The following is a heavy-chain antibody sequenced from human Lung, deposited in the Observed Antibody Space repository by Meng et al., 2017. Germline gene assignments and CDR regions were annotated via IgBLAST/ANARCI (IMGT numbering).Heavy chain of an antibody. CDR3: ARGLGEAVVPRTMFDY. D-gene: IGHD2-2*01. V-gene: IGHV4-4*02. J-gene: IGHJ4*02. Sequence: FLLMRTGPGPVKLSGSLSLTGGVSGGVISSSNWWSWVRQPPGKGLEWIGEIYHSGGTKYNPSLKSRVTISVDKSKNQFSLKLSSVTAADTAVYYCARGLGEAVVPRTMFDYWGQGTLVTVSS. CDR1: GGVISSSNW. CDR2: IYHSGGT.